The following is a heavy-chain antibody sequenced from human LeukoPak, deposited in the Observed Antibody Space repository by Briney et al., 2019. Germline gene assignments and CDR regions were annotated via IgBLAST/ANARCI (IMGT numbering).Heavy chain of an antibody. CDR3: ARDLKDSSSTRGWYYYYGMDV. D-gene: IGHD6-6*01. CDR1: GYTFTSYA. J-gene: IGHJ6*02. V-gene: IGHV1-69*13. Sequence: SVKVSCKASGYTFTSYAISWVRQAPGQGLEWMGGIIPIFGTANYAQKFQGRVTITADESTSTAYMELSSLRSEDTAVYYCARDLKDSSSTRGWYYYYGMDVWGQGTTVTVSS. CDR2: IIPIFGTA.